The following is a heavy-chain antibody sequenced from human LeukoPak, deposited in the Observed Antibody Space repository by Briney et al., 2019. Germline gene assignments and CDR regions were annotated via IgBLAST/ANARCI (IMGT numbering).Heavy chain of an antibody. CDR2: IYPGDSDT. CDR1: GYSFTSYW. V-gene: IGHV5-51*01. CDR3: ASTSGSYHSPPGY. Sequence: GESLKISCKGSGYSFTSYWIGWVRQMPGKGLEWMGTIYPGDSDTRYSPSFQGQVTISADKSISTAYLQWSSLKASDTAMYYCASTSGSYHSPPGYWGQGTLVTVSS. D-gene: IGHD1-26*01. J-gene: IGHJ4*02.